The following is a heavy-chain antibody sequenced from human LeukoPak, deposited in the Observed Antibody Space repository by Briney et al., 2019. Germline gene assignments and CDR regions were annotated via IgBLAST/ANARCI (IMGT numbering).Heavy chain of an antibody. J-gene: IGHJ6*02. V-gene: IGHV1-18*01. Sequence: ASVKVSCKASGYTFTSYGISWVRQAPGQGLEWMGWISAYNGNTNYAQKLQGRVTMTTDTSTSTAYMELRSLRSDDTAAYYCAREKSSYDFWSGYYPTNYYYYGMDVWGQGTTVTVSS. CDR3: AREKSSYDFWSGYYPTNYYYYGMDV. CDR2: ISAYNGNT. CDR1: GYTFTSYG. D-gene: IGHD3-3*01.